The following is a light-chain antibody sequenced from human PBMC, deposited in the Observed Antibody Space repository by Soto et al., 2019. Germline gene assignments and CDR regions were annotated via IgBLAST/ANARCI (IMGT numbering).Light chain of an antibody. CDR3: QHYNDRPPWT. CDR2: GAS. J-gene: IGKJ1*01. CDR1: QSINTN. V-gene: IGKV3-15*01. Sequence: IVMTQSPATLSVSPGERATLSCRASQSINTNLAWFQQTPGRAPRLLIFGASTRATDIPARFSGSGSGTEFTLTISTLQSEDFAVYYCQHYNDRPPWTFGQGTKVDIK.